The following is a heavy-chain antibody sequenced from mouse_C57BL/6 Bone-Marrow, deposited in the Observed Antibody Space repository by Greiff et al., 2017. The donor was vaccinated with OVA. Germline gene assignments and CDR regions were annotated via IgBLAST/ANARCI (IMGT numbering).Heavy chain of an antibody. CDR3: YYGSSYY. D-gene: IGHD1-1*01. CDR1: GYTFTSYW. CDR2: IDPSDSYT. V-gene: IGHV1-50*01. J-gene: IGHJ2*01. Sequence: QVQLQQSGAELVKPEASVKLSCKASGYTFTSYWMQWVKQRPGQGLEWIGEIDPSDSYTNYNQKFKGKATLTVDTSSSTAYMQLSSLTSEDSAVYYCYYGSSYYWGQGTTLTVSS.